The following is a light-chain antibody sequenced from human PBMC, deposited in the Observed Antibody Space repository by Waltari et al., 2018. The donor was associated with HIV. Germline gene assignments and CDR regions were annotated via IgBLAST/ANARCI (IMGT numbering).Light chain of an antibody. CDR3: SSHAGSKVV. V-gene: IGLV2-8*01. J-gene: IGLJ2*01. CDR1: SSDVGGYNY. Sequence: QSALTQPPSASGSPGQSVTLSCTGTSSDVGGYNYVSWHQQHPGKAPKLMIYDVIKMPSGVPDRFSGSKSGNTASLTVSGLQPEDDADYYCSSHAGSKVVFGGGTRLTVL. CDR2: DVI.